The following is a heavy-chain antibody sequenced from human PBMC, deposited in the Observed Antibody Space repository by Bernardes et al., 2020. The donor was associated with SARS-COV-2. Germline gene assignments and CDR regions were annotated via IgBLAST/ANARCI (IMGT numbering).Heavy chain of an antibody. CDR3: ARRSASNWSHDC. CDR2: IYRGGSP. D-gene: IGHD6-13*01. J-gene: IGHJ4*02. Sequence: GGSLRLSRAASGFTVSTNYMSWVRQAPGKGLEWVSVIYRGGSPYYADSVKGRFTISRDNSKNTLYLQMNSLRPEDTAVYYCARRSASNWSHDCWGQGTLVTVSS. V-gene: IGHV3-66*02. CDR1: GFTVSTNY.